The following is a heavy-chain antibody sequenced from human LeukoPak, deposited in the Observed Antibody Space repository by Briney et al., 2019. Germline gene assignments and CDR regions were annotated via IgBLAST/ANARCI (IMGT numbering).Heavy chain of an antibody. V-gene: IGHV3-11*01. CDR3: ARDLVVTAAFDI. CDR2: ISSSGSTI. Sequence: GGSLRLSCAASGFTFSDYYMSWVRQAPGKGLEWVSYISSSGSTIYYADSVKGRFTISRDNAKNSLYLQMNSLRAEDTAVYYCARDLVVTAAFDIWGQGTMVTVSS. D-gene: IGHD4-23*01. J-gene: IGHJ3*02. CDR1: GFTFSDYY.